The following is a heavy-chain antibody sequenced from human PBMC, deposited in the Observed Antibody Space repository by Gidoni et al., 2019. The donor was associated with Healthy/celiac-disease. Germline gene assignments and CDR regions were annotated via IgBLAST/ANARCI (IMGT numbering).Heavy chain of an antibody. CDR3: ARDGKVDIVDYYFDY. J-gene: IGHJ4*02. D-gene: IGHD5-12*01. CDR1: GFTFSSYG. V-gene: IGHV3-33*01. Sequence: QVQLVESGGGVVEPGRSLRRSCAASGFTFSSYGMHWVRQAPGKGLEWVAVIWYDGSNKYYADSVKGRFTISRDNSKNTLYLQMNSLRAEDTAVYYCARDGKVDIVDYYFDYWGQGTLVTVSS. CDR2: IWYDGSNK.